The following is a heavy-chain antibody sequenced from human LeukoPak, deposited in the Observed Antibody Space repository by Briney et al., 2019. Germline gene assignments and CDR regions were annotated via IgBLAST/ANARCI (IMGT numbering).Heavy chain of an antibody. CDR3: ARWYCPRTSCYVDY. J-gene: IGHJ4*02. Sequence: SETLSLTCTASGVSFNSGSLYWSWIRQPQGKGREWIGYIYYRGNTNYNPSLKSRVTISLDTSENQFSLRLSSVTAADTAVYYCARWYCPRTSCYVDYWGQGTLVTVSS. CDR2: IYYRGNT. V-gene: IGHV4-61*01. CDR1: GVSFNSGSLY. D-gene: IGHD2-2*01.